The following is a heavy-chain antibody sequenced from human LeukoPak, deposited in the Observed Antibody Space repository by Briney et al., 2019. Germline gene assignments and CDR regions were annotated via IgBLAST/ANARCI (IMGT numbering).Heavy chain of an antibody. CDR1: GFTVSSNF. D-gene: IGHD6-13*01. Sequence: GGSLRLSCAASGFTVSSNFMSWVRQAPGKGLEWVSVIYSGGSTYYADSVKGRFTISRDNSKNTLYLQMNSLRAEDTAVYYCARAPQGSSEGIDYWGQGTLVTVSS. V-gene: IGHV3-66*01. CDR3: ARAPQGSSEGIDY. CDR2: IYSGGST. J-gene: IGHJ4*02.